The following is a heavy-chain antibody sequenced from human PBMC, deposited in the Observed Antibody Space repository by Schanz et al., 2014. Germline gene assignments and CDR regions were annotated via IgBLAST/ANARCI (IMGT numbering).Heavy chain of an antibody. Sequence: EVQLVESGGGLVQPGGSLRLSCAASGFTLSNSDMHWVRQGTGKGLEWVSTIGYLGDTYYPDSVKGRFTVSRDSGQNSLHLQMTSLKTRDPAVYYCAGGTERIRPYWGQGTLVTVSS. V-gene: IGHV3-13*01. CDR2: IGYLGDT. J-gene: IGHJ4*02. D-gene: IGHD3-16*01. CDR3: AGGTERIRPY. CDR1: GFTLSNSD.